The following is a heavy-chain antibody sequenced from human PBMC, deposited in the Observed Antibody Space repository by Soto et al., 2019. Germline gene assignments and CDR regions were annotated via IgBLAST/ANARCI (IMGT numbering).Heavy chain of an antibody. D-gene: IGHD1-7*01. CDR3: AKGKELELRLGYYYYYGMDV. V-gene: IGHV3-30*18. CDR2: ISYDGSNK. CDR1: GFTFSSYG. Sequence: GGSLRLSCAASGFTFSSYGMHWVRQAPGKGLEWVAVISYDGSNKYYADSVKGRFTISRDNSKNTLYLQMNSLRAEDTAVYYCAKGKELELRLGYYYYYGMDVWGQGTTVTVSS. J-gene: IGHJ6*02.